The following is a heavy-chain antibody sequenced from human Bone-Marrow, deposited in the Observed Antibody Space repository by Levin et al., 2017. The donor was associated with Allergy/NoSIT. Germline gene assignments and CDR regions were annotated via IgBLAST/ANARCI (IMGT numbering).Heavy chain of an antibody. CDR3: IKGLPGGYYYAMDV. J-gene: IGHJ6*02. Sequence: GGSLRLSCAASGFIFDDYAMHWVRQAPGKGLEWVSGISWNSVTIDYADSVKGRFIISRDNAKNSLYLEMNSLRAEDTALYYCIKGLPGGYYYAMDVWGQGTTVTVSS. CDR1: GFIFDDYA. D-gene: IGHD3-10*01. V-gene: IGHV3-9*01. CDR2: ISWNSVTI.